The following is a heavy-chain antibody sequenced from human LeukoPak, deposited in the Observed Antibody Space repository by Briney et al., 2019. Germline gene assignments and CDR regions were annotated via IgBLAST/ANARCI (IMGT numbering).Heavy chain of an antibody. CDR3: GKNRYSGSLSPFDI. CDR2: MSYDGSNK. CDR1: GFTFSSYA. Sequence: GGSLRLSCAASGFTFSSYAMHWVRQAPGKGLEWVAVMSYDGSNKYYADSVKGRFTISRDNSKNTLYLQMNSLRAEDTAVYYCGKNRYSGSLSPFDIWGQGTMVTVSS. V-gene: IGHV3-30-3*01. D-gene: IGHD1-26*01. J-gene: IGHJ3*02.